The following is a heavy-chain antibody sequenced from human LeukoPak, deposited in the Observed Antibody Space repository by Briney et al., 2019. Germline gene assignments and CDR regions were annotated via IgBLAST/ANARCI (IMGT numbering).Heavy chain of an antibody. CDR3: ASTAGIAAARFDP. CDR1: GLTFSSYA. CDR2: ISYDGSNK. V-gene: IGHV3-30-3*01. Sequence: PGGSLRLSCAASGLTFSSYAMHWVRQAPGKGLEWVAVISYDGSNKYYADSVKGRFTISRDNSKNTLYLQMNSLRAEDTAVYYCASTAGIAAARFDPWGQGTLVTVSS. J-gene: IGHJ5*02. D-gene: IGHD6-13*01.